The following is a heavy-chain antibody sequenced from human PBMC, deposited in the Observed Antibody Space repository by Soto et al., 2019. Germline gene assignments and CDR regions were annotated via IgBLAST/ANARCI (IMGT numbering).Heavy chain of an antibody. Sequence: QVQLVESGGGVVQPGRSLRLSCAASGFTFSSYGMHWVRQAPGKGLEWVAVIWYDGSNKYYADSVKGRFTISRDNSKNTLYLQMNSLRAEDTAVYYCARDRVGDGYNLPGYWGQGTLVTVSS. CDR1: GFTFSSYG. D-gene: IGHD1-26*01. V-gene: IGHV3-33*01. CDR2: IWYDGSNK. CDR3: ARDRVGDGYNLPGY. J-gene: IGHJ4*02.